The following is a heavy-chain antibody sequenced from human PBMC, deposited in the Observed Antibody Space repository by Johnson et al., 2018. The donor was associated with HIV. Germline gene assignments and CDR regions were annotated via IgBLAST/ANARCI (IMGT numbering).Heavy chain of an antibody. Sequence: QVQLVESGGGVVQPGRSLRLSCAASRFTFSSYGMHWVRQAPGKGLEWVAVISYDGGNKYYADSVKGRFTISRDNAKNSLYLQMHNLTTEDTAVYYCAKGYYDSPVGFDIWGEGTMVIVSS. J-gene: IGHJ3*02. CDR3: AKGYYDSPVGFDI. D-gene: IGHD3-3*01. CDR2: ISYDGGNK. CDR1: RFTFSSYG. V-gene: IGHV3-30*18.